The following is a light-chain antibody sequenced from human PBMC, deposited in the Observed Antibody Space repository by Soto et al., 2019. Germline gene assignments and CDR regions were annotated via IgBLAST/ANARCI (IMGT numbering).Light chain of an antibody. CDR1: QSIIRW. Sequence: DIQMTQSPSTLSASVGDRITITCRASQSIIRWLAWYQQKPGKAPKLLMYRASTLESGVPSRFGGSGSGTEFTLTISSLQPDDFATYHCQQYATFPRTFGQGTKVDIK. J-gene: IGKJ1*01. V-gene: IGKV1-5*03. CDR3: QQYATFPRT. CDR2: RAS.